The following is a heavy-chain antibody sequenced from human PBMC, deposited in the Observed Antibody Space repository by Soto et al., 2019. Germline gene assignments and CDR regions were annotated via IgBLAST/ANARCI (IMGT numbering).Heavy chain of an antibody. V-gene: IGHV6-1*01. CDR1: GDSVSSKSAA. CDR3: ARGLNYYASGSPSVGMDV. CDR2: TYYRSKWYN. J-gene: IGHJ6*02. D-gene: IGHD3-10*01. Sequence: SETLSLTCAISGDSVSSKSAAWNWIRQSPSRGLEWLGRTYYRSKWYNDYAISVENRITINPDPSKNQFSLQLNSVTPEDTAIYYCARGLNYYASGSPSVGMDVWGQGTTVT.